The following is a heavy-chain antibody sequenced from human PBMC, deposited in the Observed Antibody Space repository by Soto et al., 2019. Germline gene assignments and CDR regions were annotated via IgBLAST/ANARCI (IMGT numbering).Heavy chain of an antibody. Sequence: PSQTLSLTCAISGDSVSSNSAAWNWIRQSPSRGLEWLGRTYYRSKWYNDYAVSVKSRITINPDTSKNQFSLQLNSVTPEDTAVYYCARGPPRGYSGYDLPYYFDYWGQGTLVTASS. CDR3: ARGPPRGYSGYDLPYYFDY. V-gene: IGHV6-1*01. CDR1: GDSVSSNSAA. CDR2: TYYRSKWYN. J-gene: IGHJ4*02. D-gene: IGHD5-12*01.